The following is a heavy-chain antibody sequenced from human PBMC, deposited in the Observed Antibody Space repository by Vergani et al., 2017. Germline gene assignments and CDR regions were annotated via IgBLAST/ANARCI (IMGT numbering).Heavy chain of an antibody. Sequence: QVQLVESGGGVVQPGRSLRLSCAASGFTFSSYGMHWVRQAPGKGLEWVAVIWYDGSNKYYADSVKGRFTISRDNSKNTLYLQMNSLRAEDTAVYYCARDQAPRYYYGMDVWGQGTTVTVS. V-gene: IGHV3-33*01. CDR1: GFTFSSYG. CDR3: ARDQAPRYYYGMDV. J-gene: IGHJ6*02. CDR2: IWYDGSNK.